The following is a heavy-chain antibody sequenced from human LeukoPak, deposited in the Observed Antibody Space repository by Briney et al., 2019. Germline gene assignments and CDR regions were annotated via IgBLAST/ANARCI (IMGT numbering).Heavy chain of an antibody. CDR1: GDSVTGYY. CDR2: IYKIETT. V-gene: IGHV4-59*02. CDR3: ATDKISINAFDM. D-gene: IGHD3-10*01. Sequence: SETLSLTCTVFGDSVTGYYLNWVRQPPGKGLEWIGHIYKIETTNYNPSLKSRLTISADTSKNQFSLKLRSVTAADTAVYYCATDKISINAFDMWGQGTLVTVSS. J-gene: IGHJ3*02.